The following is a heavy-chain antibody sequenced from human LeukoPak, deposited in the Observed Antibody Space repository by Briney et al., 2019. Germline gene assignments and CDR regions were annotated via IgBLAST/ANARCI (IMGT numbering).Heavy chain of an antibody. CDR3: ARDRGPTRYDDSYLNWFDP. Sequence: GASVKVSCKASGYTFTSYDVNWVRQATGQGLEWMGGIIPIFGTANYAQKFQGRVTITADESTSTAYMELSSLRSEDTAVYYCARDRGPTRYDDSYLNWFDPWGQGTLVTVSS. J-gene: IGHJ5*02. D-gene: IGHD4-17*01. CDR2: IIPIFGTA. V-gene: IGHV1-69*13. CDR1: GYTFTSYD.